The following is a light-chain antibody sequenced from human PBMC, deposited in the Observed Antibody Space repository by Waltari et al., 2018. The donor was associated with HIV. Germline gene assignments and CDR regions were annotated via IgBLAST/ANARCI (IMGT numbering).Light chain of an antibody. CDR2: KDS. Sequence: YELTQQPSVSVSPGQTARITCSGDALPKQYAYWYHQKSGQAPVLVIYKDSERPSGIPERFSGSSSGTTVTLTISGVQPEDEADYYCQSADRSGSWVFGGGTKLTVL. J-gene: IGLJ3*02. V-gene: IGLV3-25*03. CDR3: QSADRSGSWV. CDR1: ALPKQY.